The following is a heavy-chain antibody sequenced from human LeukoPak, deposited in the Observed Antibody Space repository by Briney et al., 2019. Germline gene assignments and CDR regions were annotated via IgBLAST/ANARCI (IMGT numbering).Heavy chain of an antibody. J-gene: IGHJ3*02. CDR1: GDSVSGYY. Sequence: PSETLSLTCIVSGDSVSGYYWNWIRQPPGKGLEWIGYTHHSGNTLYNPSLKSRVTTSVDTSKNQFSLSLSSVTAADTAVYYCARATVNDAFDIWGQGTMVTVSS. D-gene: IGHD4-17*01. V-gene: IGHV4-59*02. CDR3: ARATVNDAFDI. CDR2: THHSGNT.